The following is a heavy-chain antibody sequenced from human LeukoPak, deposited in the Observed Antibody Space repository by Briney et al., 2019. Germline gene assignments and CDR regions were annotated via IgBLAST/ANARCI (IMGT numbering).Heavy chain of an antibody. CDR3: ARTSWGIPAASRY. V-gene: IGHV4-59*06. J-gene: IGHJ4*02. D-gene: IGHD2-2*01. Sequence: SETLSLTCTVSGGSISSYYWSWIRQPPGKGLEWIGYIYYSGSTYYNPSLKSRVTISVDTSKNQFSLKLSSVTAADTAVYYCARTSWGIPAASRYWGQGTLVTVSS. CDR1: GGSISSYY. CDR2: IYYSGST.